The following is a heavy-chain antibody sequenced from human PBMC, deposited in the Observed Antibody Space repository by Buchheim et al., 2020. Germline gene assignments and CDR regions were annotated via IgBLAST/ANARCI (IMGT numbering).Heavy chain of an antibody. CDR2: IYHSGST. J-gene: IGHJ6*02. V-gene: IGHV4-4*02. CDR1: GGSISSSNW. Sequence: QVQLQESGPGLVKPSGTLSLTCAVSGGSISSSNWWSWVRQPPGKGLEWIGEIYHSGSTNYNPSLKSRVTISVDKSTNQFSLKLSSVTAADTAVYYCARDDSGFYSGSFYYYYGMDVWGQGTT. D-gene: IGHD1-26*01. CDR3: ARDDSGFYSGSFYYYYGMDV.